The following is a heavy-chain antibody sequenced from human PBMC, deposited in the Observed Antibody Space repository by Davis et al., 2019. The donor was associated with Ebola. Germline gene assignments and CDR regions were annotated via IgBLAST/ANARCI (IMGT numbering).Heavy chain of an antibody. D-gene: IGHD4-11*01. CDR3: ASSTVTTP. J-gene: IGHJ5*02. V-gene: IGHV4-34*01. CDR1: GGSISSYY. Sequence: PGGSLRLSCTVSGGSISSYYWSWIRQPPGKGLEWIGEINHSGSTNYNRSLKSRVDISVDTSKNQFSLKLSSVTAADTAVYYCASSTVTTPWGQGTLVTVSS. CDR2: INHSGST.